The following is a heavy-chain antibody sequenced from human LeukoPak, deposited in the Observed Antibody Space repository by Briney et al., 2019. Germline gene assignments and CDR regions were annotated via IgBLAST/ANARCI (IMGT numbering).Heavy chain of an antibody. CDR2: MNPINGDS. V-gene: IGHV1-8*03. J-gene: IGHJ4*02. CDR3: ARTTSFTASGYYY. Sequence: ASVTVSCKASGYTFTNYHINWVRQATGQGLEWVGWMNPINGDSGFAQKFQGRVTITRDSSTSTSYMELRSLTSEDTAVYFCARTTSFTASGYYYWGPGTLVTGSS. CDR1: GYTFTNYH. D-gene: IGHD2-21*01.